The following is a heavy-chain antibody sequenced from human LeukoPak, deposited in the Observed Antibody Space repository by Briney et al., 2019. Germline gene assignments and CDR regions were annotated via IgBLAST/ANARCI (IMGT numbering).Heavy chain of an antibody. CDR1: GGSFSGYY. D-gene: IGHD1-26*01. CDR3: AREGLLPR. V-gene: IGHV4-34*01. Sequence: PSETLSLTCAVYGGSFSGYYRSWIRQPPGKGLEWIGEINHSGSTNYNPSLKSRVTISVDTSKNQFSLKLSSVTAADTAVYYCAREGLLPRWGQGTLVTVSS. CDR2: INHSGST. J-gene: IGHJ4*02.